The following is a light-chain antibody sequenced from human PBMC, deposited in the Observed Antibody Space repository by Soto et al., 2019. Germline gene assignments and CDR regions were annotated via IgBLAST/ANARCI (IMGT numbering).Light chain of an antibody. CDR3: QSYDSSNQNVV. Sequence: FMLTQPHSVSESPGKTVTISCTRSSGSIASNYVQWYQQRPGSAPTTVIYEDDQRPSGVPDRFSGSIDSSSNSASLTISGLKTEDEADYYCQSYDSSNQNVVFGAGTKLTVL. CDR1: SGSIASNY. CDR2: EDD. V-gene: IGLV6-57*03. J-gene: IGLJ2*01.